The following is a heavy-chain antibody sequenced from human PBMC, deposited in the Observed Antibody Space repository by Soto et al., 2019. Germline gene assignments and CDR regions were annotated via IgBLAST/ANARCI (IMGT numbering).Heavy chain of an antibody. CDR1: GFTFSSYA. CDR2: ISGSGGST. J-gene: IGHJ4*02. CDR3: ATLLGLVVPGTFDC. Sequence: GGSLRLSCAASGFTFSSYAMSWVRQAPGKGLECVSAISGSGGSTYYADSVKGRFTISRDNSKNTLYLQMNSLKTEDTAVYSCATLLGLVVPGTFDCWGQGTLVTVYS. D-gene: IGHD3-22*01. V-gene: IGHV3-23*01.